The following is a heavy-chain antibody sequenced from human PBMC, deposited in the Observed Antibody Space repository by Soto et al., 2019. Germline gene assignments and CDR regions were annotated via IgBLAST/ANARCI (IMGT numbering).Heavy chain of an antibody. V-gene: IGHV3-23*01. CDR2: ISGGGGST. D-gene: IGHD6-13*01. J-gene: IGHJ4*02. CDR3: ARIPLGIAAVGPLGYFDY. CDR1: GFTFSNLA. Sequence: PGGSLRLSCSASGFTFSNLAMTWVRQAPGKGLEWVSTISGGGGSTYYADSVEGRFTISRDNDRDTLDLQMNSLRIEDTAVYYCARIPLGIAAVGPLGYFDYWGPGALVTVSS.